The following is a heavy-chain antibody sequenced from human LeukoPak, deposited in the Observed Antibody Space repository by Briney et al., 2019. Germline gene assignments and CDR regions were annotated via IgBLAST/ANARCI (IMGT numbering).Heavy chain of an antibody. CDR3: AKDRGYSSSWSLDY. D-gene: IGHD6-13*01. CDR1: GFTFSSYA. J-gene: IGHJ4*02. V-gene: IGHV3-23*01. Sequence: GGSLRLSCAASGFTFSSYAMSWVRQSPGKGLEWVSAISGSGGSAYYADSVKGRFTISRDDSKNTLYLQMNSLRAEDTAVYYCAKDRGYSSSWSLDYWGQGTLVTVSS. CDR2: ISGSGGSA.